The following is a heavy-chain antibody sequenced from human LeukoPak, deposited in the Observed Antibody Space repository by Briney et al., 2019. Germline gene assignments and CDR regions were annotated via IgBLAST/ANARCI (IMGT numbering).Heavy chain of an antibody. Sequence: ASVKVSCKASGYTFTGYYVHWVRQAPGQGLEWMGRINPNCGDTNYARKFQGRVTMTRDTSISTAYMELSRLRSDDTAVYHCARDYCGGDCFPDYWGQGTLVTVSS. CDR1: GYTFTGYY. CDR3: ARDYCGGDCFPDY. CDR2: INPNCGDT. D-gene: IGHD2-21*02. V-gene: IGHV1-2*06. J-gene: IGHJ4*02.